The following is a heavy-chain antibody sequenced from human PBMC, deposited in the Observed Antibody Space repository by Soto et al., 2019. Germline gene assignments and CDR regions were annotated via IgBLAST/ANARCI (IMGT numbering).Heavy chain of an antibody. Sequence: EVQLVESGGDLVKPGGSLRLSCAASGFTFSKAWMTWVRQAPGKGLEWVGRIKSKADGGRTDYGTPIKGRFTISRDDSRNSLYLQMNNLKTAATAVYYCTTAPFGWLSFFDYWGQGTLVTVSS. D-gene: IGHD3-9*01. CDR1: GFTFSKAW. CDR2: IKSKADGGRT. CDR3: TTAPFGWLSFFDY. J-gene: IGHJ4*02. V-gene: IGHV3-15*07.